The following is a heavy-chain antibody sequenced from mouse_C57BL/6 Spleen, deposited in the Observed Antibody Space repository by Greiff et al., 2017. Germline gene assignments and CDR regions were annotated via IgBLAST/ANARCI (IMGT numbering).Heavy chain of an antibody. CDR3: KRESSYYRNYDY. D-gene: IGHD2-5*01. CDR2: IDPETGGT. V-gene: IGHV1-15*01. Sequence: QVQLQQSGAELVRPGASVTLSCKASGYTFTDYEMHWVKQTPVHGLEWIGAIDPETGGTAYNQKFKGKAILTADKSSSTAYMELRSLPSEDSAVYCCKRESSYYRNYDYWGQGTTLTVSS. CDR1: GYTFTDYE. J-gene: IGHJ2*01.